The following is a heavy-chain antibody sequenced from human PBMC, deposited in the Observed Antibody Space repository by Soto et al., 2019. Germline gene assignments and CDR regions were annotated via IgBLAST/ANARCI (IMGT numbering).Heavy chain of an antibody. Sequence: QITLKESGPTLEKPTQTLTLTCTFSGFSLSTSGAGVGWSRQPPGKALEWLALIYWDDDKRYSPAQKSRLTVTKDTSKNQEVLRRTNMDPADTGTYYGAHKTKSGVDYWGQGTLVTVSS. J-gene: IGHJ4*02. D-gene: IGHD2-15*01. CDR2: IYWDDDK. CDR1: GFSLSTSGAG. V-gene: IGHV2-5*02. CDR3: AHKTKSGVDY.